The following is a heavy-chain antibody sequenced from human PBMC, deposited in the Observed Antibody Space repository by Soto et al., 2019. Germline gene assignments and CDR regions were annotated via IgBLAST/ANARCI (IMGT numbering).Heavy chain of an antibody. CDR3: ARDIRGYSRAFDR. CDR1: GDSVSSDSYY. Sequence: SETLSLTCTVSGDSVSSDSYYWTWIRQPPGEGLEWVGYISSSGNTNYNPSLKSRVTISLDTSINQFSLKLTSVTAADTAVYYCARDIRGYSRAFDRWGQGTLVTVSS. V-gene: IGHV4-61*01. D-gene: IGHD5-18*01. J-gene: IGHJ4*02. CDR2: ISSSGNT.